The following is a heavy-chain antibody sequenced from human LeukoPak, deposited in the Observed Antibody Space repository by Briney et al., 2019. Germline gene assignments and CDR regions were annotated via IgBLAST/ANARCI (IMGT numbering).Heavy chain of an antibody. CDR1: GFTFSSYA. CDR3: ARKYGVVPAAIGVDY. D-gene: IGHD2-2*02. CDR2: ISYDGSNK. J-gene: IGHJ4*02. Sequence: PGGSLRLSCAASGFTFSSYAMHWVRQAPGKGLEWVAVISYDGSNKYYADSVKGRFTISRDNSKNTLYLQMNSLRAEDTAVYYCARKYGVVPAAIGVDYWGQGTLVTVSS. V-gene: IGHV3-30-3*01.